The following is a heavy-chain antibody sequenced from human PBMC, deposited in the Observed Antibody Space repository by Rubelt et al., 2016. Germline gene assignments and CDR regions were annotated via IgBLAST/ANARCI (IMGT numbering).Heavy chain of an antibody. CDR3: ARHGYSSSWHHWFDP. Sequence: QVQLQQWGAGLLKPSETLSLTCAVYGGSFSGYYWSWIRQPPGKGLEWIGEINHSGSTNYNPSLKVRVTISVDTSKNQFSLKLSSVAAADTAVYYCARHGYSSSWHHWFDPWGQGTLVTVSS. CDR2: INHSGST. D-gene: IGHD6-13*01. J-gene: IGHJ5*02. V-gene: IGHV4-34*01. CDR1: GGSFSGYY.